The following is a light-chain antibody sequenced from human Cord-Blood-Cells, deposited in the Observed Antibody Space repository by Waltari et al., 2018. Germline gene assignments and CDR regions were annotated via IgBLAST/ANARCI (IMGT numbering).Light chain of an antibody. CDR1: SSNIGSNY. J-gene: IGLJ3*02. CDR3: AAWDDSLSGWV. CDR2: WNN. V-gene: IGLV1-47*01. Sequence: QSVLTQPPSASGTPGQRVTISCSGSSSNIGSNYVYWYQQLPGTAPKLLIYWNNQRPSGVPERVSGSKAGTSAALAISGLRSEDEADYDCAAWDDSLSGWVFGGGTKLTVL.